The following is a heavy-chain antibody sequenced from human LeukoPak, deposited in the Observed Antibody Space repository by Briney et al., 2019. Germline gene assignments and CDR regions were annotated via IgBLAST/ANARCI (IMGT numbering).Heavy chain of an antibody. CDR3: ARDPCGGDCYLDY. J-gene: IGHJ4*02. D-gene: IGHD2-21*02. CDR1: GFTFSDHY. V-gene: IGHV3-11*04. Sequence: GGSLRLSCAASGFTFSDHYMSWIRQAPGKGLEWVSYISSSGSTIYYADSVKGRFTISRDNAKNSLYLQMNSLRAEDTAVYYCARDPCGGDCYLDYWGQGTLVTVSS. CDR2: ISSSGSTI.